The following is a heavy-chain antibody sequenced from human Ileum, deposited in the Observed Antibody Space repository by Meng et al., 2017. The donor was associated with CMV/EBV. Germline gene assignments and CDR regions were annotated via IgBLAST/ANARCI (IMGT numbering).Heavy chain of an antibody. D-gene: IGHD3-3*01. V-gene: IGHV1-8*01. Sequence: ASVKVSCKASGYTFNRYDINWVRQATGQGLEGMGRINPNSGNTDYAQRSKGRVTMTRDTSISTAYMELSSLRSEDTAAYYCASWSANSRWGQGTQVTVSS. CDR2: INPNSGNT. CDR3: ASWSANSR. J-gene: IGHJ4*02. CDR1: GYTFNRYD.